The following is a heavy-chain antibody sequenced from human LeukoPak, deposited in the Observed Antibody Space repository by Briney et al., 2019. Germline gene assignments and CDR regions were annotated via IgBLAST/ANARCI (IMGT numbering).Heavy chain of an antibody. CDR2: IYYSGST. CDR1: GGSISSYY. J-gene: IGHJ6*02. D-gene: IGHD3-10*01. Sequence: SETLSLTCTVSGGSISSYYWSWIRQPPGKGLEWIGYIYYSGSTNCNPSLKSRVTISVDTSKNQFSLKLSSVTAADTAVYYCARHTYYYGSGSYSPRYYYYGMDVWGQGTTVTVSS. V-gene: IGHV4-59*01. CDR3: ARHTYYYGSGSYSPRYYYYGMDV.